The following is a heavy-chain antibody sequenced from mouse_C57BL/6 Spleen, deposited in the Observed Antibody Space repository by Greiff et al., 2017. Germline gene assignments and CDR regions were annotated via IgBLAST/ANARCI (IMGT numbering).Heavy chain of an antibody. CDR3: ARSPGYYFDY. Sequence: EVQLQQSGPELVKPGASVKMSCKASGYTFTDYNMHWVKQSHGKSLEWIGYINPNNGGTSYNQKFKGKATLTGNKSSSTAYMELLRLTSEDSAVYYCARSPGYYFDYWGQGTTLTVSS. CDR2: INPNNGGT. D-gene: IGHD4-1*01. CDR1: GYTFTDYN. J-gene: IGHJ2*01. V-gene: IGHV1-22*01.